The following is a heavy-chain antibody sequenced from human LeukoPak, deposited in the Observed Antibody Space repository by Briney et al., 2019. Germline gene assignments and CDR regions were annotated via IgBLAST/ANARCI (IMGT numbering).Heavy chain of an antibody. CDR3: ARRERLGYSYGRGTLDI. Sequence: GGSLRLSCAASGFTFSSYSMNWVRQAPGKGLEWVSFIDSTGSTYYADSVKSRFTISRDNSRNTLYLQMNSLRVEDTAVYYCARRERLGYSYGRGTLDIWGQGTMVTVSS. V-gene: IGHV3-66*01. D-gene: IGHD5-18*01. J-gene: IGHJ3*02. CDR1: GFTFSSYS. CDR2: IDSTGST.